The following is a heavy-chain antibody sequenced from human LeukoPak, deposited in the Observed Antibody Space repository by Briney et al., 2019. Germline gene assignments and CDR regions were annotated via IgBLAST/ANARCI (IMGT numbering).Heavy chain of an antibody. D-gene: IGHD1-14*01. CDR2: IYHSGST. Sequence: SETLSLTCAVSGGSVSSSNWWSWVRQAPGKGLEWIGEIYHSGSTNYNPSLKSRVTILVDQSKNQFSLKLSSVTAPDTAVYYCARRPSYNPVPGPYFGGRGTLVSVST. CDR3: ARRPSYNPVPGPYF. V-gene: IGHV4-4*02. CDR1: GGSVSSSNW. J-gene: IGHJ2*01.